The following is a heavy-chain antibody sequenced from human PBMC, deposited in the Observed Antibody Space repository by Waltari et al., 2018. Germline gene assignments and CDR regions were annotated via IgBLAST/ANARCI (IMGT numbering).Heavy chain of an antibody. CDR3: ARTGKQWLALDYYYGMDV. V-gene: IGHV3-7*01. J-gene: IGHJ6*02. Sequence: EVQLVESGGGLVQPGRSLRLSCTASGFPFSSSWMSWVRQAPGKGLEWVANIKEDGSEKYYGDSVKGRFTITRDNAKNALYLQMNSRRAEDTAVYYCARTGKQWLALDYYYGMDVWGQGTTVTVSS. CDR1: GFPFSSSW. D-gene: IGHD6-19*01. CDR2: IKEDGSEK.